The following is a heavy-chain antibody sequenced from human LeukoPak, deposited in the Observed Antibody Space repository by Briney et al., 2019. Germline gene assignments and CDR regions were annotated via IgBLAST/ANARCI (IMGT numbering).Heavy chain of an antibody. Sequence: ASVKVSCKASGYTFTGYYMHWVRQAPGQGLEWMGWINPNSGGTNYAQKFQGRVTMTRDTSISTAYMELSRLRSDDTAVYYCARTPYYYCYMDVWGKGTTVTVSS. J-gene: IGHJ6*03. CDR3: ARTPYYYCYMDV. CDR2: INPNSGGT. V-gene: IGHV1-2*02. CDR1: GYTFTGYY.